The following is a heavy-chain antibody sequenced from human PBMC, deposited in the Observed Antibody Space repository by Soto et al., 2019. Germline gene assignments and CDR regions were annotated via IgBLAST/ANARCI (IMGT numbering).Heavy chain of an antibody. V-gene: IGHV1-18*01. CDR2: ISAYNGNT. CDR3: ARATYDYDILTGYYPLGY. CDR1: GYTFTSYG. D-gene: IGHD3-9*01. J-gene: IGHJ4*02. Sequence: ASVKVSCKASGYTFTSYGISWVRQAPGQGLEWMGWISAYNGNTNYAQKLQGRVTMTTDTSTRTAYMERRSLRSDDTAVYYCARATYDYDILTGYYPLGYWGQGTLVTVSS.